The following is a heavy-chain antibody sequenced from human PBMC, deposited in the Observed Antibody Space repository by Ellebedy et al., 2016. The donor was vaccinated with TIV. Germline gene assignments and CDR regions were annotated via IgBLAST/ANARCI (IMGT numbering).Heavy chain of an antibody. V-gene: IGHV1-24*01. D-gene: IGHD6-13*01. CDR3: ARDLQGYSSSWYWFDP. Sequence: ASVKVSCXVSGYTLTELSMHWVRQAPGKGLEWMGGFDPEDGETIYAQKFQGRVTMTEDTSTDTAYMELSSLRSEDTAVYYCARDLQGYSSSWYWFDPWGQGTLVTVSS. J-gene: IGHJ5*02. CDR2: FDPEDGET. CDR1: GYTLTELS.